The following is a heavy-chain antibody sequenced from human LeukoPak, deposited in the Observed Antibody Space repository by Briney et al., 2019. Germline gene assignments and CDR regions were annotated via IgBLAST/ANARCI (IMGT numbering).Heavy chain of an antibody. Sequence: ASVKVSCKVSGYTLTELSMHWVRQAPGKGLGWMGGFDPEDGETIYAQKFQGRVTMTEDTSTDTAYMELSSLRSEDTAVYYCATGWHYDYVWGSYRPHRDWGQGTLVTVSS. D-gene: IGHD3-16*02. CDR1: GYTLTELS. V-gene: IGHV1-24*01. J-gene: IGHJ4*02. CDR2: FDPEDGET. CDR3: ATGWHYDYVWGSYRPHRD.